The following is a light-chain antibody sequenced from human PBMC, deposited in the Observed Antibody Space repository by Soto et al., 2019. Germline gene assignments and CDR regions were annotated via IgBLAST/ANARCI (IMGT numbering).Light chain of an antibody. J-gene: IGKJ1*01. CDR3: QQYNLYSWM. Sequence: DIEITRSPPTPSDYVRDRVTITCRASQSISVWLAWYQQKPGKAPNLLIYKASTLQSGVPSRFSGSGSGTEFTLTISSPQPDDFATYYCQQYNLYSWMFAQGT. CDR1: QSISVW. CDR2: KAS. V-gene: IGKV1-5*03.